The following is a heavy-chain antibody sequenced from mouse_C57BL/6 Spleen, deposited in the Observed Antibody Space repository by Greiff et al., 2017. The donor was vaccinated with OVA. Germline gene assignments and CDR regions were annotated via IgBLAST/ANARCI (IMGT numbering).Heavy chain of an antibody. CDR2: IRLKSDNYAT. CDR1: GFTFSNYW. V-gene: IGHV6-3*01. J-gene: IGHJ2*01. CDR3: TAVYAPYYFDY. Sequence: EVQRVESGGGLVQPGGSMKLSCVASGFTFSNYWMNWVRQSPEKGLEWVAQIRLKSDNYATHYAESVKGRFTISRDDSKSSVYLQMNNLRAEDTGIYYCTAVYAPYYFDYWGQGTTLTVSS. D-gene: IGHD2-3*01.